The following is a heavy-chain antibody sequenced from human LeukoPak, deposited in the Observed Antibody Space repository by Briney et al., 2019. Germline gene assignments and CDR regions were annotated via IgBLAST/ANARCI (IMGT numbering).Heavy chain of an antibody. CDR3: ARAGGYGYNAREDY. J-gene: IGHJ4*02. V-gene: IGHV1-69*05. D-gene: IGHD5-24*01. CDR2: IIPIFGTA. Sequence: GASVEVSCKASGGTFSSYAISWVRQAPGQGLEWMGGIIPIFGTANYAQKFQGRVTITTDESTSTAYMELSSLRSEDTAVYYCARAGGYGYNAREDYWGQGTLVTVSS. CDR1: GGTFSSYA.